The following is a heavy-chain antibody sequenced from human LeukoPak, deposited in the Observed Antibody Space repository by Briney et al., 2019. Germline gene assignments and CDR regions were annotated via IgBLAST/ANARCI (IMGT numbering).Heavy chain of an antibody. CDR3: QVLLWFGAKSAFDY. CDR2: IKSKTDGGTT. Sequence: TGGSLRLSCAASGVTFSNAWMSWVRQAPGKGLEWVGRIKSKTDGGTTDYAAPVKGRFTISRDDSKNTLYLQMNSLKTEDTAVYYCQVLLWFGAKSAFDYCGQGTLVTFSS. CDR1: GVTFSNAW. J-gene: IGHJ4*02. D-gene: IGHD3-10*01. V-gene: IGHV3-15*01.